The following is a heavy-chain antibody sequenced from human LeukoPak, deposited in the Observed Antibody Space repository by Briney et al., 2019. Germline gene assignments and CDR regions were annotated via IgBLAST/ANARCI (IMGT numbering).Heavy chain of an antibody. CDR1: GGSISSHY. Sequence: SETLSLTCTVSGGSISSHYWSWIRQPPGKGLEWIGYIYYSGSTNYNPSLKSRVTISVDTSKNQFSLKLSSVTAADTAVYYCARGLDCSSTSCKTFNWFDPWGQGTLVTVSS. CDR2: IYYSGST. V-gene: IGHV4-59*08. J-gene: IGHJ5*02. CDR3: ARGLDCSSTSCKTFNWFDP. D-gene: IGHD2-2*01.